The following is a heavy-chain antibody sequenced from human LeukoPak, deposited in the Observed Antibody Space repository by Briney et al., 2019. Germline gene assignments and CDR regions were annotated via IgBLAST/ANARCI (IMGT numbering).Heavy chain of an antibody. V-gene: IGHV4-38-2*02. Sequence: SETLSLTCTVSGYSISSGYYWGWIRQPPGKGLEWIGSIYHSGSTYYNPSLKSRVTISVDTSKNQFSLKLSPVTAADTAVYYCARVMGATLGYWGQGTLVTVSS. CDR1: GYSISSGYY. J-gene: IGHJ4*02. CDR3: ARVMGATLGY. D-gene: IGHD1-26*01. CDR2: IYHSGST.